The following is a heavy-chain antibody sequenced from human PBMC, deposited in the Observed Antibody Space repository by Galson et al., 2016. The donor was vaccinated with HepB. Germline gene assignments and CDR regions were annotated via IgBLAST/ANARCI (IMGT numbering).Heavy chain of an antibody. CDR3: ASGASRTTHGPNWFDP. CDR1: GFAFSTYA. Sequence: SLRLSCATSGFAFSTYAMHWVRQAPGKGLEWVAVISFDGTNKYYAESVKGRFTISRDTSKNTVSLQMTSLRGEDTAVYYCASGASRTTHGPNWFDPWGQGTRVTVAS. V-gene: IGHV3-30-3*02. D-gene: IGHD1-1*01. J-gene: IGHJ5*02. CDR2: ISFDGTNK.